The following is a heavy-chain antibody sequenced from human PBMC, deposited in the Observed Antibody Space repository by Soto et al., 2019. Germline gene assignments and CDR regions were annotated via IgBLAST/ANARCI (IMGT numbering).Heavy chain of an antibody. CDR2: ITTAGDT. CDR3: ARELHGGSYGMDV. V-gene: IGHV3-13*01. J-gene: IGHJ6*02. Sequence: GWALRLSCTSSLFTFSNYDMHLVRKVTGKGLEWVSGITTAGDTYYPGSVKGRFTISREKAKNSLYLQMNSLSAGDTAVYYCARELHGGSYGMDVWGQGTTVTVSS. CDR1: LFTFSNYD.